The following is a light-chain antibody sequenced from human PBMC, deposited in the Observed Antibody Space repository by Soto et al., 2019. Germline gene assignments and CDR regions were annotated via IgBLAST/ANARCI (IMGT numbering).Light chain of an antibody. CDR2: RVS. J-gene: IGKJ1*01. V-gene: IGKV2-30*01. CDR1: QSLVYTDGDTH. Sequence: DVVLTQSPLSLPVSLGQPASLSCRSSQSLVYTDGDTHLTWFQQRPGQPPRRLIYRVSKRDSGVPDRFSGSGSGTDFTLKISRVEAEDAGIYCCMQGAHWPWTFGQGTKVDIK. CDR3: MQGAHWPWT.